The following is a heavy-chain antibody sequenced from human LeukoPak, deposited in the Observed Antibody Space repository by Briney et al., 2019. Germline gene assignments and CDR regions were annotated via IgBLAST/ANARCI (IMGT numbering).Heavy chain of an antibody. J-gene: IGHJ4*02. CDR2: ISGSGGST. D-gene: IGHD3-22*01. V-gene: IGHV3-23*01. CDR3: AKNRLGPAIVVATSDY. Sequence: GGSLRLSCAASGFTFSSYAMSWVRQAPGKGLEWVSAISGSGGSTYYADSVKGRFTISRDNYKNTLYLQMNSLRAEDTAVYYCAKNRLGPAIVVATSDYWGQGTLVTVSS. CDR1: GFTFSSYA.